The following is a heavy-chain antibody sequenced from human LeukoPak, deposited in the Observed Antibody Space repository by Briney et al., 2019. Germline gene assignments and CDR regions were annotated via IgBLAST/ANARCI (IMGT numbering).Heavy chain of an antibody. J-gene: IGHJ6*02. CDR2: IIPIFGTA. Sequence: SVKVSCKASGGTFSSYAISWVRRAPGQGLEWMGGIIPIFGTANYAQKFQGRVTITADESTSTAYMELSSLRSEDTAVYYCARRAPHGQQLVRGYYYGMDVWGQGTTVTVSS. V-gene: IGHV1-69*13. D-gene: IGHD6-13*01. CDR1: GGTFSSYA. CDR3: ARRAPHGQQLVRGYYYGMDV.